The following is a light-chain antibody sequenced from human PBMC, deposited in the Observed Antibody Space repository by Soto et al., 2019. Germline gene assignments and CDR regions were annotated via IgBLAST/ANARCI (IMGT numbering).Light chain of an antibody. CDR2: DAS. J-gene: IGKJ4*01. CDR3: QKYDNVPLT. V-gene: IGKV1-33*01. Sequence: DIQMTHSPSSLSASVGDRVTITCQASQDISKHLNWYQQKPGKAPKLLIYDASNLETGVPSRFSGSGSGTDFSFTISSLQPEDIATYYCQKYDNVPLTFGGGTKVDIK. CDR1: QDISKH.